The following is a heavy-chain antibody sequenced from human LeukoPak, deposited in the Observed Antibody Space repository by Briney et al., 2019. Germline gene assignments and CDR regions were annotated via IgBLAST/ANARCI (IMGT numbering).Heavy chain of an antibody. CDR3: ASRKKTTNDAFDI. Sequence: SVKVSCKASGGTFSSYAISWVRQAPGQGLEWMGRIIPTLGIANYAQKFQGRVTITAEKSTSTAYMELSSLRSEDTAVYYCASRKKTTNDAFDIWGQGTMVTVSS. V-gene: IGHV1-69*04. CDR1: GGTFSSYA. J-gene: IGHJ3*02. CDR2: IIPTLGIA. D-gene: IGHD4-17*01.